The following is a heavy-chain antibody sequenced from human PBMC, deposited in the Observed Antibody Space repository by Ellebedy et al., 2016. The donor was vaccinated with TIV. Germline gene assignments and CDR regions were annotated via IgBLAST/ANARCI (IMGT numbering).Heavy chain of an antibody. CDR1: GGSISNSAYY. J-gene: IGHJ4*02. CDR3: VRRTDSGSYYDYFNS. D-gene: IGHD1-26*01. V-gene: IGHV4-39*01. CDR2: IYDSGST. Sequence: SETLSLTCTVSGGSISNSAYYWGWVRQPPGKGLEWIGNIYDSGSTYYNPSLESRVTISVDTSKNQFSLRLRSVTAADTAVYYCVRRTDSGSYYDYFNSWGQGTLVTVSS.